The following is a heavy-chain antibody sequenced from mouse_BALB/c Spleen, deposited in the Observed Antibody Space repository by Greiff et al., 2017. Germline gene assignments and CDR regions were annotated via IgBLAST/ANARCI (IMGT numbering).Heavy chain of an antibody. Sequence: VQLKESGPGLVKPSQSLSLTCTVTGYSITSDYAWNWIRQFPGNKLEWMGYISYSGSTSYNPSLKSRISITRDTSKNQFFLQLNSVTTEDTATYYCARGGGMDYWGQGTSVTVSS. CDR2: ISYSGST. J-gene: IGHJ4*01. V-gene: IGHV3-2*02. CDR3: ARGGGMDY. CDR1: GYSITSDYA.